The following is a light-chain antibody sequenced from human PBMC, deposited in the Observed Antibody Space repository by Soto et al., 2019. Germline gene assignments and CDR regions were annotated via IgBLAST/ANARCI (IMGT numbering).Light chain of an antibody. V-gene: IGKV3D-15*01. CDR3: QQHNQWPIT. CDR2: YIS. Sequence: EIVLTQSPGTLSLSPGETASLSCRASQSAGNFLAWYQQKPGQAPRLLIYYISTRSTGMPARFSGSGSGTEFTLTINSLQSEDSAVYYCQQHNQWPITFGQGTRLEI. CDR1: QSAGNF. J-gene: IGKJ5*01.